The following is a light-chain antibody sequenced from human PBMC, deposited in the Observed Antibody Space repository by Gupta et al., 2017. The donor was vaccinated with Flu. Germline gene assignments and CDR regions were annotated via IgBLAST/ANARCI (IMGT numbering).Light chain of an antibody. V-gene: IGKV3-20*01. CDR1: QSLSNSS. CDR3: HHYGSSPRA. Sequence: EIVLTQSPGTLSLSPGEGATLSCRASQSLSNSSLAWYQQKPGQAPKLLIHGASSRATGIPDRFSGSGSGTDFTLTISRLEPEDFAVYYCHHYGSSPRAFGQGTTVEI. J-gene: IGKJ1*01. CDR2: GAS.